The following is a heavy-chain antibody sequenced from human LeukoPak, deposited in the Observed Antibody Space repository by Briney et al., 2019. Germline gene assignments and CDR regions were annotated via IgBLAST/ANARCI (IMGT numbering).Heavy chain of an antibody. CDR1: GFSFRRYW. V-gene: IGHV3-7*01. D-gene: IGHD3-10*01. CDR2: MNQDGSET. J-gene: IGHJ4*02. CDR3: ARDGAARGSGSFGD. Sequence: GGSLRLSCSASGFSFRRYWMSWVRQAPGKGLEWVANMNQDGSETHYVDSVKGRFTISRDNAKNLLYLQVNSLRVDDTAVYYCARDGAARGSGSFGDWGQGTLVTVSS.